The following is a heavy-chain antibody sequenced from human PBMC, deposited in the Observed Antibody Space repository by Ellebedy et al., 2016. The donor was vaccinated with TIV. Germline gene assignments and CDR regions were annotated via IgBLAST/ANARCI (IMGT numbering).Heavy chain of an antibody. V-gene: IGHV3-7*03. CDR3: ASPPGVVAL. J-gene: IGHJ4*02. CDR1: GFTFSFYW. Sequence: PGGSLRLSCAASGFTFSFYWMSWVRQAPGKGLEWVANINKDGSAKFYVDSVKGRFTISRDNAKNSLYLQMNSLRAEDTAVYYCASPPGVVALWGQGTLVTVSS. D-gene: IGHD3-10*01. CDR2: INKDGSAK.